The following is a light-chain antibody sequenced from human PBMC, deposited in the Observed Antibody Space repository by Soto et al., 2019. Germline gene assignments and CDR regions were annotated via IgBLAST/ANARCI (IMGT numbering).Light chain of an antibody. J-gene: IGLJ2*01. V-gene: IGLV2-8*01. CDR2: EVN. CDR1: SSDVGGYNF. Sequence: QSALTQPPSASGSPGQSVTISCTGTSSDVGGYNFVSWYRQHPGKAPNLIIYEVNKRPSGVPDRFSGFKSGNTASLTVSGLQAEDEADYFCTSYGGSFTGIFGGGTKLTVL. CDR3: TSYGGSFTGI.